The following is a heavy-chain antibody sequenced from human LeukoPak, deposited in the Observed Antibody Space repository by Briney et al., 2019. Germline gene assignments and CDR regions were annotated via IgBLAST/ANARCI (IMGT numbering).Heavy chain of an antibody. CDR1: GGSISSYY. CDR2: IYYSGST. CDR3: ARTTEGGYSYGYFYYYYMDV. Sequence: PSETLSLTCTVSGGSISSYYWSWIRQPPGKGLEWIGYIYYSGSTSYKSSLKSRVTISVDTSKNQFSLKLSSVTAADTAVYYCARTTEGGYSYGYFYYYYMDVWGKGTTVTISS. V-gene: IGHV4-59*01. D-gene: IGHD5-18*01. J-gene: IGHJ6*03.